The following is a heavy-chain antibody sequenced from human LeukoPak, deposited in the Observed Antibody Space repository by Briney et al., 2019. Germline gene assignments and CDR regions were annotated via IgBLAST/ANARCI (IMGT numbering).Heavy chain of an antibody. CDR1: GFTFSSYS. V-gene: IGHV3-21*01. CDR3: ARGGPYYDFWSGYYFGY. CDR2: ISSSSSYI. Sequence: GGSLRLSCAASGFTFSSYSMNWVRQAPGKGLEWVSSISSSSSYIYYADSVKGRFTISRDNAKNSLYLQMNSLRAEDTAVYYCARGGPYYDFWSGYYFGYWGQGTLVTVSS. J-gene: IGHJ4*02. D-gene: IGHD3-3*01.